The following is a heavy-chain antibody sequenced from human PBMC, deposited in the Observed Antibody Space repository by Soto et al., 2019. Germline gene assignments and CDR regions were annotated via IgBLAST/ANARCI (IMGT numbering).Heavy chain of an antibody. Sequence: VQLVESGGGLVKPGGSLRLSCAASGFTFSIAWMNWVRQAPGKGLEWVGRIQSKTDGGTTDYAAPVKGRFTFSRDDSKNMLYLQMNSLKTEDTAVYYCTTGRRSGMDVWGQGTTVTVSS. CDR1: GFTFSIAW. V-gene: IGHV3-15*07. CDR3: TTGRRSGMDV. CDR2: IQSKTDGGTT. J-gene: IGHJ6*02.